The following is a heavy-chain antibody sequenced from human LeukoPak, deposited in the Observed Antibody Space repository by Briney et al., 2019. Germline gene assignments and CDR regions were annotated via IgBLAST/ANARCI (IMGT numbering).Heavy chain of an antibody. D-gene: IGHD1-26*01. CDR1: GGSISSSY. CDR2: ISTSGTT. V-gene: IGHV4-4*07. CDR3: ARDMGGGWFDP. Sequence: SETLSLTCNISGGSISSSYWNWIRQPAGKGLEWIGRISTSGTTNYSPSLKGRLTMSIDTSKKQFSLNLRSVTAADTAMYYCARDMGGGWFDPWGQGALVTVSS. J-gene: IGHJ5*02.